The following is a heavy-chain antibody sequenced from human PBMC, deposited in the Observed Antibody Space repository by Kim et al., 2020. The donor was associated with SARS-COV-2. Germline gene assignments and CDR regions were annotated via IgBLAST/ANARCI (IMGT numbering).Heavy chain of an antibody. D-gene: IGHD1-1*01. CDR3: AKFPTSSPFRVERDWYFDL. CDR1: GFTFSSYG. CDR2: ISYDGSNK. Sequence: GGSLRLSCAASGFTFSSYGMHWVRRAPGKGLEWVAVISYDGSNKYYADSVKGRFTISRDNSKNTLYLQMNSLRAEDTAVYYCAKFPTSSPFRVERDWYFDLWGRGTLVTVSS. V-gene: IGHV3-30*18. J-gene: IGHJ2*01.